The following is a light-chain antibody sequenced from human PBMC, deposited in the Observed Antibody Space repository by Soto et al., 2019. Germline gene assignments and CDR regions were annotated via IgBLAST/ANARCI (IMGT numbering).Light chain of an antibody. CDR1: SSDIGGYSY. CDR3: TSYSSRSTLLV. CDR2: DVN. J-gene: IGLJ2*01. V-gene: IGLV2-14*03. Sequence: QSALTQPASVSASPGQSITISCIGTSSDIGGYSYVSWYQQHPGKAPKLLIRDVNYRPSGISARFSGSKSGNTASLTISGLQTEDVADYYCTSYSSRSTLLVFGGGTKVTVL.